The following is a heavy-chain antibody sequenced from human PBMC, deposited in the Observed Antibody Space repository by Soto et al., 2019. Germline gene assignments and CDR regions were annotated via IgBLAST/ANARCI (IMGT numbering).Heavy chain of an antibody. V-gene: IGHV1-69*01. CDR2: IIPIFGTA. Sequence: QVQLVQSGAEVKKPGSSVKVSCKASGGTFSSYAISWVRQAPGQGLEWMGGIIPIFGTANYAQKFQGRVTITADESTSTAYMELSSLRSEDTAVYYRARGPGATDYYYYYGMDVWGQGTTVTVSS. CDR3: ARGPGATDYYYYYGMDV. J-gene: IGHJ6*02. D-gene: IGHD1-26*01. CDR1: GGTFSSYA.